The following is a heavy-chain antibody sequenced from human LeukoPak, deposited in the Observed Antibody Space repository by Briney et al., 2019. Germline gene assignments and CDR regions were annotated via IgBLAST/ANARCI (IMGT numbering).Heavy chain of an antibody. V-gene: IGHV3-74*01. Sequence: GGSLRLSCAASGMTFSSYWMYWVRQLPGKGLVWVSYIKSDGSTTGYADAVKGRFTISRDNAKSTLYLQMSSLRGEDTAVYYCARAPRVYDNSGHLHGAFDLWGQGTTVTVSP. D-gene: IGHD3-22*01. J-gene: IGHJ3*01. CDR1: GMTFSSYW. CDR2: IKSDGSTT. CDR3: ARAPRVYDNSGHLHGAFDL.